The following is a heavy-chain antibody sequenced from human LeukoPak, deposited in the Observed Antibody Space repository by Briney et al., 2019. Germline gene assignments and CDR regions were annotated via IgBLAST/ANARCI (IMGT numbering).Heavy chain of an antibody. CDR1: GGSLSSGDYY. V-gene: IGHV4-30-4*01. CDR2: IYYSGST. D-gene: IGHD1-14*01. Sequence: SETLSLTCTVSGGSLSSGDYYWSWIRQPPGKGLEWIGYIYYSGSTYYNPSLKSRVTISVDTSKNQFSLKLSSVTAADTAVYYCARVNRFDYGMDVWGQGTTVTVSS. CDR3: ARVNRFDYGMDV. J-gene: IGHJ6*02.